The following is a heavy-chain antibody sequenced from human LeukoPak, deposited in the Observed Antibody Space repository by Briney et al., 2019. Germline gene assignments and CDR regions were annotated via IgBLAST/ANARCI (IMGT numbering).Heavy chain of an antibody. Sequence: GGSLRLSCAASGFTFSSYSRNWVRQAPGKGLEWVSSISSSSSYIYYADSVKGRFTISRDNAKNSLYLQMNSLRAEDTAVYYCASFRSGSYPRLDYWGQGTLVTVSS. D-gene: IGHD3-10*01. CDR2: ISSSSSYI. CDR1: GFTFSSYS. J-gene: IGHJ4*02. CDR3: ASFRSGSYPRLDY. V-gene: IGHV3-21*01.